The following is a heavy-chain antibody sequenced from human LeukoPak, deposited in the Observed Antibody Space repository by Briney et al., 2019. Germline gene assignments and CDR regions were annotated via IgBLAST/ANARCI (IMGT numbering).Heavy chain of an antibody. D-gene: IGHD6-19*01. CDR3: ARASSGWANNAFDI. J-gene: IGHJ3*02. V-gene: IGHV3-48*03. CDR1: GFTFSSYE. Sequence: GGSLRLSCAASGFTFSSYEMNWVRQAPGKGLEWVSYISSSSSTIYYADSVKGRFTISRDNAKNSLYLQMNSLRAEDTAVYYCARASSGWANNAFDIWGQGTMVTVSS. CDR2: ISSSSSTI.